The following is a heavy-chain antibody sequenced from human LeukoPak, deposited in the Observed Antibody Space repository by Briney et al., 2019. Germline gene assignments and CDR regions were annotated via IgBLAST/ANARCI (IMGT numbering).Heavy chain of an antibody. Sequence: GASVKVSCKASGYTFTGYYMHWVRQAPGQGLEWMGWINPNSGGTNYAQKFQGRFTMTRDTSISTAYMELSRLRSDDTAVYYCARVEIGTMVRGVRSFDYWGQGTLVTVSS. V-gene: IGHV1-2*02. CDR3: ARVEIGTMVRGVRSFDY. CDR1: GYTFTGYY. D-gene: IGHD3-10*01. J-gene: IGHJ4*02. CDR2: INPNSGGT.